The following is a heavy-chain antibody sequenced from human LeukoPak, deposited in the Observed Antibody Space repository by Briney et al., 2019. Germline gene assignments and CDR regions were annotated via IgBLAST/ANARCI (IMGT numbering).Heavy chain of an antibody. D-gene: IGHD2-15*01. CDR3: ARENVVGGRTGHYYFYGMDV. Sequence: PSETLSLTCTASGGSVSSYFWSWIRQPPGKGLEWIGYIYYSGSTNYNPSLKSRVTISVDTSKNQFSLRLSSVTAADTAVYYCARENVVGGRTGHYYFYGMDVWGQGPTVTVSS. CDR1: GGSVSSYF. CDR2: IYYSGST. J-gene: IGHJ6*02. V-gene: IGHV4-59*02.